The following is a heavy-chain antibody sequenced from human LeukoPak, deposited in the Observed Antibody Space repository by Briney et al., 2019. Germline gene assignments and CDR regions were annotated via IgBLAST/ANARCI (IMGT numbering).Heavy chain of an antibody. CDR3: ARGSALQGSRFPFAY. CDR1: GYTFTDYY. CDR2: INPNSGDT. J-gene: IGHJ4*02. Sequence: ASVKVPCKASGYTFTDYYMHWVRQAPGQRLEWMGWINPNSGDTKYAQKFQDRVTMTRDTSISTAYVELSRLTSDDTAVYYCARGSALQGSRFPFAYWGQGTLVTVSS. D-gene: IGHD4-11*01. V-gene: IGHV1-2*02.